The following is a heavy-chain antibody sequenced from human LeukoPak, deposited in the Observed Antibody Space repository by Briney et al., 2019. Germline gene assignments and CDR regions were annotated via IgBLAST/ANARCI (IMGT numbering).Heavy chain of an antibody. V-gene: IGHV3-30-3*01. Sequence: GGSLRLSCAASGFTFSSYAMHWVRQAPGKGPEWVAVISYDGSNKYYADSVKGRFTISRDNSKNTLYLQMNSLRAEDTAVYYCARSAVDTAMVTVYWGQGTLVTVSS. J-gene: IGHJ4*02. D-gene: IGHD5-18*01. CDR2: ISYDGSNK. CDR1: GFTFSSYA. CDR3: ARSAVDTAMVTVY.